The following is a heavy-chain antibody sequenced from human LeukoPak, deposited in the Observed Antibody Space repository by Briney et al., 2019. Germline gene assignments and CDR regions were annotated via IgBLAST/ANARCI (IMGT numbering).Heavy chain of an antibody. V-gene: IGHV4-39*01. CDR3: ARRAPYDGWSGYYDNWFDP. CDR2: IYYNGST. J-gene: IGHJ5*02. CDR1: GGSISISSYY. Sequence: SETLSLTCTVSGGSISISSYYGGWIRQPPGEGLGWVGSIYYNGSTSYNPSLNSRVTISVDTSKNQSSLKLSSVTAADTAVYYCARRAPYDGWSGYYDNWFDPWGQGTLVTVSS. D-gene: IGHD3-3*01.